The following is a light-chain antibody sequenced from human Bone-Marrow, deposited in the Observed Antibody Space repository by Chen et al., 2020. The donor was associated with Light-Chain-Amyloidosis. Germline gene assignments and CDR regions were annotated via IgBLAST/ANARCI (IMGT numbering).Light chain of an antibody. CDR3: QTYANATHV. CDR2: GTT. V-gene: IGLV1-40*01. CDR1: SSNIWAGNA. Sequence: QSVLTQPPSVSGAPGQKVTILCTGSSSNIWAGNAVPWYQHLPGTTPKILIYGTTTRLSGVPSRFSGSKSGTSASLVISWLQPDDEADYHCQTYANATHVFGTGTKVIVL. J-gene: IGLJ1*01.